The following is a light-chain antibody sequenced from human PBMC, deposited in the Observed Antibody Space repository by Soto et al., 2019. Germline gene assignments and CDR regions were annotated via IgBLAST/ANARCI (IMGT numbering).Light chain of an antibody. Sequence: QSVLTQPASVSGSPGQSITISCTGTSSDVGGYNYVSWYQQHPGKVPKLMIYDVSHRPSGVSNRFSGSESGNTASLTISGLQAEDEADYYCSSYTNSSTFESVFGTGTKVTVL. CDR2: DVS. V-gene: IGLV2-14*01. CDR1: SSDVGGYNY. CDR3: SSYTNSSTFESV. J-gene: IGLJ1*01.